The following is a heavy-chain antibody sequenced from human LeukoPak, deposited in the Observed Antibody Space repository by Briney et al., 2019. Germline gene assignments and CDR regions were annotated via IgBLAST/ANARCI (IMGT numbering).Heavy chain of an antibody. CDR1: GGSISSSIYY. CDR2: VYYSGST. J-gene: IGHJ6*03. Sequence: KPSETLSLTCTVSGGSISSSIYYWGWIRQPPGKGLEWIGSVYYSGSTYYNPSLKSRVTISVDTSKNQFPLKLSSVTAADTAVFYCARQPTYYYYYMDVWGKGTTVTVSS. CDR3: ARQPTYYYYYMDV. V-gene: IGHV4-39*01.